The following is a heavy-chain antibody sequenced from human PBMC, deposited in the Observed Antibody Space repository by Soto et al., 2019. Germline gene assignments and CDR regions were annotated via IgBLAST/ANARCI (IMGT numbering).Heavy chain of an antibody. CDR2: INPNSVGT. CDR3: AREPMVRAAHGFDI. V-gene: IGHV1-2*02. D-gene: IGHD3-10*01. J-gene: IGHJ3*02. CDR1: GYTFTGHY. Sequence: QVQLVQSGAEVKKPGASVKVSCKASGYTFTGHYMHWVRQAPGQGLEWMGWINPNSVGTNYAQTFQGRVTMTRDTSISTVYMELSRLRSDDTAVYYCAREPMVRAAHGFDIWGQGTMVTVSS.